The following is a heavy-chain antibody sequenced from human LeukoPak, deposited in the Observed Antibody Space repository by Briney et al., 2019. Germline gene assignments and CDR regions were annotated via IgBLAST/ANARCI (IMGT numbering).Heavy chain of an antibody. CDR3: ANGDPPADY. V-gene: IGHV3-23*01. J-gene: IGHJ4*02. D-gene: IGHD7-27*01. Sequence: RAGGSLRLSCAASGFTFSNYAMSWVRQAPGKGLEWVSGISGSVGSTYYADSVKGRFTISRDNSKNTLYLQMNSLRAEDTAVYYRANGDPPADYWGQGTLVTVSS. CDR1: GFTFSNYA. CDR2: ISGSVGST.